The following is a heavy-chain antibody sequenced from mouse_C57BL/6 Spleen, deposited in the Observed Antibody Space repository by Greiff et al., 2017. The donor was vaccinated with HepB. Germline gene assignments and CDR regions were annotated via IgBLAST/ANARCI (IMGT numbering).Heavy chain of an antibody. CDR3: ARLLINYFDY. CDR1: GFTFSSYT. J-gene: IGHJ2*01. V-gene: IGHV5-9*04. Sequence: EVQLVESGGGLVKPGGSLKLSCAASGFTFSSYTMSWVRQTPGKRLEWVATISGGGGNTYYPDSVKGRFTISRDNAKNTLYLQMSSMRSEDTAVYYCARLLINYFDYWGQGTTLTVSS. CDR2: ISGGGGNT.